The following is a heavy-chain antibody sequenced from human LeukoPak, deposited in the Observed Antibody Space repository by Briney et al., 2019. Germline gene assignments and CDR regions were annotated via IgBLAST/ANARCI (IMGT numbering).Heavy chain of an antibody. CDR3: ARANYDFWGGFVNWFDP. Sequence: SETLSLTCTVSGGSISSYYWSWIRQPAGKGLEWIGRIYTSGSTNYNPSLKSRVTMSVDTSKNQFSLKLSSVTAADTAVYYCARANYDFWGGFVNWFDPWGQGTLVTVSS. CDR1: GGSISSYY. CDR2: IYTSGST. D-gene: IGHD3-3*01. J-gene: IGHJ5*02. V-gene: IGHV4-4*07.